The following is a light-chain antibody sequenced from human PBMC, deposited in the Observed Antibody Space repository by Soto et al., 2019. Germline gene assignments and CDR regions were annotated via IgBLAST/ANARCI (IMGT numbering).Light chain of an antibody. Sequence: EIVMTQSPATLSLSPGERAALSCRASQSINSELAWYQQKPGQPPRLLIYGASTRATGVPARFTGSESGSETYLTISRLQSEDFAVKYCQLGHNWPLTFGQGTRLEI. CDR2: GAS. V-gene: IGKV3-15*01. CDR1: QSINSE. J-gene: IGKJ2*01. CDR3: QLGHNWPLT.